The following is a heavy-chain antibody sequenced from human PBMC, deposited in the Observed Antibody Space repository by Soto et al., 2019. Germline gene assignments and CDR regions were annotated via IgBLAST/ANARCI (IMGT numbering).Heavy chain of an antibody. CDR2: IYYSGST. V-gene: IGHV4-31*03. Sequence: QVQLQESGPGLVKPSQTLSLTCTVSGGSISSGGYYWSWIRQHPGKGLEWIGYIYYSGSTYYNPSLKSRVTISVDTSKNQFSLKLSSVTAAXTAVYXCAKRGNCGGDCWWFDPWGQGTLVTVSS. CDR3: AKRGNCGGDCWWFDP. CDR1: GGSISSGGYY. D-gene: IGHD2-21*02. J-gene: IGHJ5*02.